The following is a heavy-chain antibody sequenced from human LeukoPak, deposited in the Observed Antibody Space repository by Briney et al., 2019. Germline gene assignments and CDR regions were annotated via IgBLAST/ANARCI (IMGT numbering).Heavy chain of an antibody. J-gene: IGHJ4*02. D-gene: IGHD1-26*01. CDR2: INPNNGGT. CDR3: ARDRHSGNYYLDY. CDR1: GYTLTGYY. Sequence: ASVKVSCKASGYTLTGYYIHWVRQAPGQGLEWMGWINPNNGGTNYVQKFQGWVTMTRDTSISTAYMELSRLRSNDTAVYYCARDRHSGNYYLDYWGQGTLVTVSS. V-gene: IGHV1-2*04.